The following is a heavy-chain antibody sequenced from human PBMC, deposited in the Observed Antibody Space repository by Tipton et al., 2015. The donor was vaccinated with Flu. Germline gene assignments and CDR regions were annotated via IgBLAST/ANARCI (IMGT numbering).Heavy chain of an antibody. V-gene: IGHV4-38-2*01. Sequence: LRLSCAASGFTFSSYAMRWVRQAPGKGLEWIGNICPGSPYYNPSLKSRVTISIARSKNQFSLRLTSVTAADTAVYFCARRDFSNYVSEPKNWFDIWGQGTLVTVSS. CDR1: GFTFSSYA. D-gene: IGHD4-11*01. J-gene: IGHJ5*02. CDR3: ARRDFSNYVSEPKNWFDI. CDR2: ICPGSP.